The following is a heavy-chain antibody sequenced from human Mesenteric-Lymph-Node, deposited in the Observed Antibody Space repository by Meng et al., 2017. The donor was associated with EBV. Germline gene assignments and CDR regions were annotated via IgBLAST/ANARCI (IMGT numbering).Heavy chain of an antibody. D-gene: IGHD5-12*01. Sequence: QLQLQESGSGLGKSSQTLSLTCAVSGGSISSGGYSWSWIRQPPGKGLEWIGYIYHSGSTYYNPSLKSRVTIIVDRSKNQFSLKLSSVTAADTAVYYCARGGGEYSGYDPKWLDPWGQGTLVTVSS. V-gene: IGHV4-30-2*01. J-gene: IGHJ5*02. CDR3: ARGGGEYSGYDPKWLDP. CDR1: GGSISSGGYS. CDR2: IYHSGST.